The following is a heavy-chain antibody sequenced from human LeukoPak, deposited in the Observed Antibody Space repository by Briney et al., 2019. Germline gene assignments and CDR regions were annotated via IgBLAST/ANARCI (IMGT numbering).Heavy chain of an antibody. V-gene: IGHV3-9*01. Sequence: GGSLRLSCAASGFTFDDYAMHWVRQAPGKGLEWVSGISWNSGSIGYADSVKGRFTISRDNAKNSLYLQMNSLRAEDTALYYCAINFGHYGSGPFDYWGQGTLVTVSS. J-gene: IGHJ4*02. CDR1: GFTFDDYA. CDR3: AINFGHYGSGPFDY. CDR2: ISWNSGSI. D-gene: IGHD3-10*01.